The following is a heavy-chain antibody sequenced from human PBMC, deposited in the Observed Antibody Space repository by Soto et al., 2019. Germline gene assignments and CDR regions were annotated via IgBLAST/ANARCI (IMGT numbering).Heavy chain of an antibody. Sequence: QLQLQESGPGLVKASETLSLTCAVSGASISSSSSYLGWIRQPPGKGLEWIGNIYYIGNTYYNPSLKSRVAIAIDPSKPRFSLKLDSVTTTDTAVYYCGAQAYVAKGYHFEPWGQGTLVTVS. D-gene: IGHD1-1*01. V-gene: IGHV4-39*02. CDR1: GASISSSSSY. J-gene: IGHJ5*02. CDR3: GAQAYVAKGYHFEP. CDR2: IYYIGNT.